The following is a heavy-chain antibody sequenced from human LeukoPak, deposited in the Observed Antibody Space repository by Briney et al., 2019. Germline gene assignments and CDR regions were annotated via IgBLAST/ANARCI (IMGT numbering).Heavy chain of an antibody. Sequence: GGSLRLSWAASGFTFSSYAMQWVRQAPGKGLEGVAVISYDGSNKYYADSVKGRFNISRDNSKNTLYLQMNSLRAEDTPVYHCAREVSTGNCSGGSCSAAPDYWGQRTLVTVSS. CDR2: ISYDGSNK. J-gene: IGHJ4*02. V-gene: IGHV3-30-3*01. D-gene: IGHD2-15*01. CDR1: GFTFSSYA. CDR3: AREVSTGNCSGGSCSAAPDY.